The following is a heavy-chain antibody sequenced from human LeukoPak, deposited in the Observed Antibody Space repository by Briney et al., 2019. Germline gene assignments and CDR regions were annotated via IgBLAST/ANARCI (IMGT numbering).Heavy chain of an antibody. D-gene: IGHD3-3*01. J-gene: IGHJ4*02. CDR1: GFTFGDYA. CDR2: IRSKAYGGTT. V-gene: IGHV3-49*04. CDR3: TRDTGFWSGYHFDY. Sequence: GGSLRLSCTASGFTFGDYAMSWVRQAPGKGLEWVGFIRSKAYGGTTEYAASVKGRFTISRDDSKSIAYLQMNSLKTEDTAVYYCTRDTGFWSGYHFDYWGQGTLVTVSS.